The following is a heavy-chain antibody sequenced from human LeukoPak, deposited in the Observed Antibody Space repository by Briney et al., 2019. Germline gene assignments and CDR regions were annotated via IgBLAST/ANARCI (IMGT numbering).Heavy chain of an antibody. D-gene: IGHD1-26*01. J-gene: IGHJ4*02. V-gene: IGHV1-2*02. Sequence: ASVKVSCKASGYTFTGYYMHWVRQAPGQGLEWMGWINPNDGGTNYAQQFRGRVTMTSDTSISTAYMELSSLRSDDTAVYYCARDSYSGSYYYWGQGTPVTVSS. CDR2: INPNDGGT. CDR1: GYTFTGYY. CDR3: ARDSYSGSYYY.